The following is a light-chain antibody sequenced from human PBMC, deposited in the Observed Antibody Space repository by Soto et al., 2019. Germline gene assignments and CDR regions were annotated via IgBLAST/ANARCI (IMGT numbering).Light chain of an antibody. CDR2: GAS. CDR1: DGINNY. V-gene: IGKV1-27*01. Sequence: DIQMTQSPSSLSASVGDRVTITCRASDGINNYLAWYQEKPGKVPKLLIYGASTLRSGVPSRFSGSGSGTDFTLTSSSLQPEDVATYYCQKYDSAPLTFGGGTKVEIK. CDR3: QKYDSAPLT. J-gene: IGKJ4*01.